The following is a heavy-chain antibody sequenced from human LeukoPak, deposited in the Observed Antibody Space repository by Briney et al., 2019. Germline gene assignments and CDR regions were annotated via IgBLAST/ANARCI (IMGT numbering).Heavy chain of an antibody. J-gene: IGHJ4*02. Sequence: PGTSLRLSCASAGFTIRRFGMNAARQAPGKGLEWEAIIWYDGTKEYFADSVKGRFTISRDNSKNTLYLQMNSLRAEDTAVYYCARDLGYYDILGYFDYWGQGTLVTVSS. D-gene: IGHD3-9*01. V-gene: IGHV3-33*07. CDR2: IWYDGTKE. CDR1: GFTIRRFG. CDR3: ARDLGYYDILGYFDY.